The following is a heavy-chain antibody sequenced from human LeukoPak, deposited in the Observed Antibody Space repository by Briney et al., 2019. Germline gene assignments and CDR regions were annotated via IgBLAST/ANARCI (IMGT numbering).Heavy chain of an antibody. CDR2: ISGSGNTT. J-gene: IGHJ4*02. V-gene: IGHV3-23*01. D-gene: IGHD6-19*01. Sequence: GGSLRLSCAASGFTFSSYAINWVRQAPGKGLEWVSGISGSGNTTYYADSVKGRFTIFRDNSKNTLYLQMHSLRAEDTAVYYCAKGGLAVAGPPGSYVDYWGQGTLVTVSS. CDR1: GFTFSSYA. CDR3: AKGGLAVAGPPGSYVDY.